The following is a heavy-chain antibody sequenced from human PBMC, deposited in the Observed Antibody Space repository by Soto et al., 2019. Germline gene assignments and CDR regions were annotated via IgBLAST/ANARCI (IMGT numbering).Heavy chain of an antibody. CDR3: TRRPGS. J-gene: IGHJ5*02. CDR2: IYSGGHT. Sequence: EVQLVESGGGLVQPGESLRLSCAASGFTVSNNYMSWVRQAPGKRLEWVSFIYSGGHTYYADSVKGRFTISRDKSKNTLYLQMNNLRVEDTAVYYCTRRPGSWGQGTLVTVSS. D-gene: IGHD7-27*01. CDR1: GFTVSNNY. V-gene: IGHV3-66*01.